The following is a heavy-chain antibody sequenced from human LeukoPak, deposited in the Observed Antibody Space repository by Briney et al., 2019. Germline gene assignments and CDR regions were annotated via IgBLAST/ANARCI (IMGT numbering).Heavy chain of an antibody. CDR1: GGSISSGGYY. CDR2: IYYSGST. Sequence: SETLSLTCTVSGGSISSGGYYWSWIRQHPGKGLECIGYIYYSGSTYYNPSLKSRVTISVDTAKNQFSLKLSSVTAADTAVYYCVYDSSGYSQHWGQGTLVTVSS. V-gene: IGHV4-31*03. J-gene: IGHJ4*02. CDR3: VYDSSGYSQH. D-gene: IGHD3-22*01.